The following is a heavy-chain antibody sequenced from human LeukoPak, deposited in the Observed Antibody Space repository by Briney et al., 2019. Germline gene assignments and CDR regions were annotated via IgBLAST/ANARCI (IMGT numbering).Heavy chain of an antibody. CDR3: ARVSGDSKYRPCDS. D-gene: IGHD2-21*02. CDR1: GFAFSDYW. CDR2: VKRDESDR. Sequence: GGPLRLSCTASGFAFSDYWMMWVRQAPGGGLEWVATVKRDESDRYYVDSVKGRFTISRDNAKNSLYLQMDSLRPEDTAVYYCARVSGDSKYRPCDSWGQGTLVTVSS. J-gene: IGHJ5*01. V-gene: IGHV3-7*01.